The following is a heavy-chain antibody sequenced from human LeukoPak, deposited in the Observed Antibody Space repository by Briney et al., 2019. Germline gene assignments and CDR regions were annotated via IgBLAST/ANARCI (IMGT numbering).Heavy chain of an antibody. V-gene: IGHV3-15*01. D-gene: IGHD3-3*01. J-gene: IGHJ4*02. CDR1: GFTFSSYS. CDR2: IKSKTDGGTT. CDR3: TTQWYYDFWSGYYVDY. Sequence: GGSLRLSCAASGFTFSSYSMSWVRQAPGKGREGVGRIKSKTDGGTTDYAAPVKGRFTISRDDSKNTLYLQMNSLKTEDTAVYYCTTQWYYDFWSGYYVDYWGQGTLVTVSS.